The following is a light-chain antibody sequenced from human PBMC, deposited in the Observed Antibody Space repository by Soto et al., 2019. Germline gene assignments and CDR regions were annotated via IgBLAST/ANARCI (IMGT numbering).Light chain of an antibody. CDR3: QKYYSPPLS. J-gene: IGKJ4*02. CDR1: QSVLYSSNNKNY. V-gene: IGKV4-1*01. Sequence: DIVMTQSPDSLAVSLGERATINCKSSQSVLYSSNNKNYLAWYQQKPGQPPKLLIYWASTRQSGVPDRFSGSGSGTDFTLTVSSLQAEDVAVYYCQKYYSPPLSFGGGTKVDVK. CDR2: WAS.